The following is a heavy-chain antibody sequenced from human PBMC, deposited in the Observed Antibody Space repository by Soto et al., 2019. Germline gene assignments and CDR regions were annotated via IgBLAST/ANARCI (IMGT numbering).Heavy chain of an antibody. J-gene: IGHJ5*02. D-gene: IGHD1-1*01. CDR3: VRDGTKTLRDWFDP. CDR1: GASISGYY. Sequence: KTSETLSLTCTVSGASISGYYWSWIRKSAGKGLEWIGRIYATGTTDYNPSLKSRVMMSVDTSKKQFSLKLRSVTAADTAVYYCVRDGTKTLRDWFDPWGQGISVTVSS. CDR2: IYATGTT. V-gene: IGHV4-4*07.